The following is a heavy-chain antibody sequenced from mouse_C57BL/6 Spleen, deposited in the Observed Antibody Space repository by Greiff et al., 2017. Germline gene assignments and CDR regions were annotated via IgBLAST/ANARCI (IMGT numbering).Heavy chain of an antibody. CDR3: AREGGYEEYFDV. D-gene: IGHD2-14*01. V-gene: IGHV1-64*01. CDR2: IHPNSGST. Sequence: QVQLQQPGAELVKPGASVKLSCKASGYTFTSYWMHWVKQRPGQGLEWIGMIHPNSGSTNYNEKFKSKATLTVDKSSSTAYMQLSSLTSEDSAVYYCAREGGYEEYFDVWGTGTTVTVSS. CDR1: GYTFTSYW. J-gene: IGHJ1*03.